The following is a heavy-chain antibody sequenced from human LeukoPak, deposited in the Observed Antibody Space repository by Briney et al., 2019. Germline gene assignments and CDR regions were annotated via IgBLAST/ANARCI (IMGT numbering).Heavy chain of an antibody. CDR3: ARDSSRQYGGKGGYAFDI. V-gene: IGHV1-18*01. CDR1: GYTFTSYG. D-gene: IGHD4-23*01. CDR2: ISAYNGNT. Sequence: ASVKVSCKASGYTFTSYGISWVRQAPGQGLEWMGWISAYNGNTNYAQKLQGRVTMTTDTSTSTAYMELRSLRSDDTAVYYCARDSSRQYGGKGGYAFDIWGQGTMVTVSS. J-gene: IGHJ3*02.